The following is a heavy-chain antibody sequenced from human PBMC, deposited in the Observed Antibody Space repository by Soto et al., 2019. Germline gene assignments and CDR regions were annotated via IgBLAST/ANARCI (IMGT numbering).Heavy chain of an antibody. D-gene: IGHD6-19*01. J-gene: IGHJ4*02. Sequence: SETLSLTCAVNGGSGGSFSGYYWGWIRQPPGKGLEWIGSIYYSGSTYYNPSLKSRVTISVDTSKNQFSLKLSSVTAADTAVYYCARPSLIAVASIDYWGQGTLVTVS. CDR2: IYYSGST. CDR3: ARPSLIAVASIDY. V-gene: IGHV4-39*01. CDR1: GGSGGSFSGYY.